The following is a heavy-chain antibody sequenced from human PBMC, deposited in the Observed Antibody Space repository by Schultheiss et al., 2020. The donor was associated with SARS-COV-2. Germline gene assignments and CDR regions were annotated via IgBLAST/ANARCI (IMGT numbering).Heavy chain of an antibody. CDR2: ISGSGGTT. V-gene: IGHV3-23*01. D-gene: IGHD3-10*01. CDR3: ANYGSGSSDY. Sequence: GESLKISCAASGFTFDDYAMHWVRQAPGKGLEWVSAISGSGGTTYYADSVKGRFTISRDNSKNTLYLQMNSLRAEDTAVYYCANYGSGSSDYWGQGTLVTVSS. J-gene: IGHJ4*02. CDR1: GFTFDDYA.